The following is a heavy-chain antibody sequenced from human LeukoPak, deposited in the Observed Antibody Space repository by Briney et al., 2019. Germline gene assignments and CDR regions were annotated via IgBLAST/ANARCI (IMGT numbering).Heavy chain of an antibody. V-gene: IGHV3-9*01. Sequence: GGSLRLSCAASGFTFDDYAMHWVRQAPGKGLEWVPGISWNSGSIGYADSVKGRFTISRDNAKNSLYLQMNSLRAEDTALYYCAKDRGGSSGFDYWGQGTLVTVSS. J-gene: IGHJ4*02. CDR3: AKDRGGSSGFDY. CDR1: GFTFDDYA. CDR2: ISWNSGSI. D-gene: IGHD1-26*01.